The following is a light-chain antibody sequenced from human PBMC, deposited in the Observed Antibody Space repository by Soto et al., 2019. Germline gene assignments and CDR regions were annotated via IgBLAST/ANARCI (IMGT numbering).Light chain of an antibody. Sequence: DIQMTQSPSSLSASVGDRVTITCRASQSISSYLNWYQQKPGKAPKLLIYAASSLQSGVQSRFSGSGSGTYFTLTISSLQPEDFATYYCQQSYSTPLTFGGGTKVEIK. CDR3: QQSYSTPLT. CDR1: QSISSY. J-gene: IGKJ4*01. CDR2: AAS. V-gene: IGKV1-39*01.